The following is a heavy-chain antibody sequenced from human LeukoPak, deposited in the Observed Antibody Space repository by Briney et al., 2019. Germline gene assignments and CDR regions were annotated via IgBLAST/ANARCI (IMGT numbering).Heavy chain of an antibody. D-gene: IGHD6-13*01. CDR2: IWNDGSNK. V-gene: IGHV3-33*06. J-gene: IGHJ4*02. CDR3: AKDLSSSWFEGLDN. Sequence: GGSLRLSCAASGFTLSTYGMYWVRQAPGKGLEWVAVIWNDGSNKHYADSVKGRFTISRDNSKNTLDLQMNSLRAEDTAVYYCAKDLSSSWFEGLDNWGQGTLVTVSS. CDR1: GFTLSTYG.